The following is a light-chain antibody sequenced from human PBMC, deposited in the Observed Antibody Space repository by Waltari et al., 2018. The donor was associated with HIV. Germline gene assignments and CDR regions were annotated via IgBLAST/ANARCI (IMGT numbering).Light chain of an antibody. CDR1: SSNIGNNY. CDR2: DNN. CDR3: GTWDSSLSAWV. J-gene: IGLJ3*02. V-gene: IGLV1-51*01. Sequence: LTQPPSVSAAPGQKVTISCSGSSSNIGNNYVSWYQQLPGTAPKLLIYDNNKRPSGIPDRFSGSKSGTSATLGITGLQTGDEADYYCGTWDSSLSAWVFGGGTKLTVL.